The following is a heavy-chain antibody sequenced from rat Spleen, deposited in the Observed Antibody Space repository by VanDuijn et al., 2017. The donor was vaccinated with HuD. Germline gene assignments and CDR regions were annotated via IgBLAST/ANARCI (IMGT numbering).Heavy chain of an antibody. CDR1: GFTFSTFP. CDR2: ISPSGGST. V-gene: IGHV5-46*01. CDR3: ARLFNFYFDY. D-gene: IGHD1-10*01. Sequence: EVQLVESGGTLVQPGRSLKLSCAASGFTFSTFPMAWVRQAPTKGLEWVATISPSGGSTYYPDSVKGRFTISRDIAKSTLYLQMDSLRSEDTATYYCARLFNFYFDYWGQGVMVTVSS. J-gene: IGHJ2*01.